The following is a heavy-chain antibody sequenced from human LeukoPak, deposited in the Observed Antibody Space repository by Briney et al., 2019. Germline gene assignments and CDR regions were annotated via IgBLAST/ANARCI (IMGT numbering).Heavy chain of an antibody. CDR2: MNHNSGNT. CDR3: ARASWPPYCSGDCYHDY. D-gene: IGHD2-21*02. J-gene: IGHJ4*02. Sequence: VSVKVSCKASRYTFTSYHINWVRQATGQGLEWMGWMNHNSGNTGYVQKFQGRVTMTRNTFISTAYMELRSLRSEGTAVYYCARASWPPYCSGDCYHDYWGQGTLVTVSS. V-gene: IGHV1-8*01. CDR1: RYTFTSYH.